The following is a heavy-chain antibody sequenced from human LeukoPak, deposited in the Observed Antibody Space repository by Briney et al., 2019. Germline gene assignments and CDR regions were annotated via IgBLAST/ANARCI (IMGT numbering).Heavy chain of an antibody. D-gene: IGHD3-3*01. V-gene: IGHV1-2*02. J-gene: IGHJ3*02. Sequence: ASVKVSCKASGYTFTGYYMHWVRQAPGQGLEWMGWSNPNSGGTNYAQKFQGRVTMTRDTSISTAYMELSRLRSDDTAVYYRAREEYYDFWGGRDDAFDIWGQGTMVTVSS. CDR1: GYTFTGYY. CDR3: AREEYYDFWGGRDDAFDI. CDR2: SNPNSGGT.